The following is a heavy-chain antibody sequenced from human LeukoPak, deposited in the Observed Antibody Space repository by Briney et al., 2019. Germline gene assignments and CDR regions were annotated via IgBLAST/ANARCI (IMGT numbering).Heavy chain of an antibody. CDR1: GFIFNDFW. V-gene: IGHV3-74*01. CDR2: ISSDGSTT. CDR3: GTAQC. Sequence: GGSLRLSCAASGFIFNDFWMHWLRQVPGKGPVWVSRISSDGSTTYYADSVKGRFTISRDNAKNTLYLQMSSLRVEDTAVYYCGTAQCWGQGTLLTVSS. J-gene: IGHJ4*02.